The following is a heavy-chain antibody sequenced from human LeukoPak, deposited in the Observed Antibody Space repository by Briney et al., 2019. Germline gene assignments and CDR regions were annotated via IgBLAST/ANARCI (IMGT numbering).Heavy chain of an antibody. V-gene: IGHV3-7*01. D-gene: IGHD1-26*01. J-gene: IGHJ5*02. Sequence: GGSLRLSCAASGFTFSNAWMSWVRQAPGKGLEWVANIKQDGSEKYYVDSVKGRFTISRDNAKNSLYLQMNSLRAEDTAVYYCASEGGATSGWFDPWGQGTLVTVSS. CDR3: ASEGGATSGWFDP. CDR2: IKQDGSEK. CDR1: GFTFSNAW.